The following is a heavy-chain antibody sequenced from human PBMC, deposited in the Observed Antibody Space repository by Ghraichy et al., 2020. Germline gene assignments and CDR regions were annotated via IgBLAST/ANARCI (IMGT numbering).Heavy chain of an antibody. CDR3: AKAAHPTYCSGCGCYPCLDF. J-gene: IGHJ4*02. D-gene: IGHD2-15*01. CDR1: EFTFRSYA. CDR2: ISGSGGST. Sequence: GGSLRLSCAASEFTFRSYAMTWVRQAPGKGLEWVSVISGSGGSTYYADSVKGRFTISRDNSKNTLYLQMNSLRADDTAVYYCAKAAHPTYCSGCGCYPCLDFWGQGTLVAVSS. V-gene: IGHV3-23*01.